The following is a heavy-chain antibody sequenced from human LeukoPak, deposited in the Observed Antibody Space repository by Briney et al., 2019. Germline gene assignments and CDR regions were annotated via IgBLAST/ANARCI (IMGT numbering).Heavy chain of an antibody. V-gene: IGHV1-18*01. CDR3: ARGGQKTYYYDSSGYYLFDY. J-gene: IGHJ4*02. D-gene: IGHD3-22*01. CDR1: GYTFTSYG. Sequence: ASVKVSCKASGYTFTSYGISWVRQAPGQGLEWMGWISAYNGNTNYAQKLQGRVTMTTDTSTSTAYMELRSLRSDDTAVYYCARGGQKTYYYDSSGYYLFDYWGQGTLVTVSS. CDR2: ISAYNGNT.